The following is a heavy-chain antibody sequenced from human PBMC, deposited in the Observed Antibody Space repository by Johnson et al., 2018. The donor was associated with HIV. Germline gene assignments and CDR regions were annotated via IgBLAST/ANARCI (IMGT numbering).Heavy chain of an antibody. V-gene: IGHV3-20*04. D-gene: IGHD3-10*01. Sequence: VQLVESGGGLVQPGRSLRLSCAASGFTFDDYAMHWVRQAPGKGLEWVSLISWNGGSTGYADSVKGRVTISRDNAKNSLYLQMNSLRAEDTAVYYCARLWFGELGLAFDIWGQGTMVTVSS. CDR3: ARLWFGELGLAFDI. CDR1: GFTFDDYA. CDR2: ISWNGGST. J-gene: IGHJ3*02.